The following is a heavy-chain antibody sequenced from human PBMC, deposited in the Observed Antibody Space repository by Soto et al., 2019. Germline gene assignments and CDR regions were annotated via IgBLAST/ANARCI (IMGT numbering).Heavy chain of an antibody. J-gene: IGHJ4*02. D-gene: IGHD6-6*01. V-gene: IGHV5-10-1*01. CDR1: GYSFTSYW. CDR2: IDPSDSYT. Sequence: PGESLKISCKGSGYSFTSYWISWVRQMPGKGLEWMGRIDPSDSYTNYSPSFQGHVTISADKSISTAYLQWSSLKASDTAMYYCARRLHFTYSSSLSGDDYWGQGTLVTVSS. CDR3: ARRLHFTYSSSLSGDDY.